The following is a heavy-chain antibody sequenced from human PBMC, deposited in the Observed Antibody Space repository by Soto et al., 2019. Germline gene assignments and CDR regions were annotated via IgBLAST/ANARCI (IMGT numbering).Heavy chain of an antibody. CDR1: GFTFSSYA. CDR3: AKRAGDGYLDY. D-gene: IGHD4-17*01. CDR2: ISGAGDST. J-gene: IGHJ4*02. Sequence: EVQLLESGGGLVQPGGSLRRSCAASGFTFSSYAMNWVRQAPGQGPEWVSFISGAGDSTYYADSVKGRSTISRDNSRNTLYLQMNSLRAEDTAIYYCAKRAGDGYLDYWGQGSLVTVSS. V-gene: IGHV3-23*01.